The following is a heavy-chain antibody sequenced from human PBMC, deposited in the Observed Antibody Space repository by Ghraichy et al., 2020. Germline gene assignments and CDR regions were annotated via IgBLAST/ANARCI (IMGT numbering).Heavy chain of an antibody. CDR2: ISGSAETT. J-gene: IGHJ4*02. Sequence: GGSLRLSCAASGFTFSSCAMIWVRQAPGKGLEWVSTISGSAETTYNADSVKGRFTISRDNSENMVYLQMSSLRAEDTATYYCAKGRLAITAAPFDNWGQGTEVTVSS. CDR3: AKGRLAITAAPFDN. V-gene: IGHV3-23*01. CDR1: GFTFSSCA. D-gene: IGHD6-13*01.